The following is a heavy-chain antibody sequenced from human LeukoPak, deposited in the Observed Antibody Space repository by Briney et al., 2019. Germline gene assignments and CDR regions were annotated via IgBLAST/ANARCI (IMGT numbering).Heavy chain of an antibody. D-gene: IGHD2-2*02. CDR2: INHSGST. V-gene: IGHV4-34*01. CDR1: GGSFSGYY. J-gene: IGHJ4*02. CDR3: ARGLGDDIVVVPAAIQFDY. Sequence: SETLSLTCAVYGGSFSGYYWSWIRQPPGKGLEWIGEINHSGSTNYNPSLKSRVTISVDTSKNQFSLKLSSVTAADTAVYYCARGLGDDIVVVPAAIQFDYWGQGTLVTVSS.